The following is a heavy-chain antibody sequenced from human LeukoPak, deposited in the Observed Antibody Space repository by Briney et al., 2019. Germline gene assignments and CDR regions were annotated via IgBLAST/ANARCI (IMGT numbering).Heavy chain of an antibody. J-gene: IGHJ4*02. CDR3: ATGPGSGSYFPFDY. V-gene: IGHV3-23*01. CDR1: GFTLSTDA. D-gene: IGHD3-10*01. CDR2: IRRSGSRT. Sequence: QPGECLRLACAAPGFTLSTDAMSWVRQAPAKGHHWVSSIRRSGSRTNYADSVNDRFTISRDNSKSTRYVQMNSLRAEDTAVYYCATGPGSGSYFPFDYWGQGTLVTVSS.